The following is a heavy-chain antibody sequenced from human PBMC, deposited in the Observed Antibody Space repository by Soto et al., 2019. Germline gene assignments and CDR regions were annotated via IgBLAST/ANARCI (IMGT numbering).Heavy chain of an antibody. J-gene: IGHJ6*02. CDR2: IYYSGST. V-gene: IGHV4-61*08. Sequence: SETLSLTCTVSGGSASSGDYFWSWLRQSPGKRLEWIAYIYYSGSTNYNPSLKSRATISVDTSKSQVSLTLTSMTAADAALYYCARSPNYYYYGFDVWGQGTAVTVSS. CDR3: ARSPNYYYYGFDV. CDR1: GGSASSGDYF. D-gene: IGHD3-10*01.